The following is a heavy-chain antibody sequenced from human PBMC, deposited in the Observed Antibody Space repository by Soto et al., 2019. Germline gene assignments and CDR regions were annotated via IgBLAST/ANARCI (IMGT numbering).Heavy chain of an antibody. Sequence: PSETLSLTCTVSGGSISSSNYYWGWIRQPPGKGLEWIGSLYSSGSPFYNPSLKSRVTMSLDTSKNQFSLQLSSVTAADTAVYYCARVGGEHSGYASRKTNWYDPWGQGTLVTVSS. CDR3: ARVGGEHSGYASRKTNWYDP. CDR1: GGSISSSNYY. D-gene: IGHD5-12*01. V-gene: IGHV4-39*01. CDR2: LYSSGSP. J-gene: IGHJ5*02.